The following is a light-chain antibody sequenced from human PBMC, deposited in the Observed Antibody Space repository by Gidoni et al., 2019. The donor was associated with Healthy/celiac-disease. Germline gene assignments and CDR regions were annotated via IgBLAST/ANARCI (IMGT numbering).Light chain of an antibody. CDR1: QSVLYSSNNKHY. J-gene: IGKJ4*01. CDR2: WAS. Sequence: DIVMTQSPDSLAVSLGERATINCKSSQSVLYSSNNKHYLAWYQQKPGQPPKLLIYWASTRESGVPDRFSGSWSGTYFTLTISSLQAEYVAVYYCQQYYRTPPTFGGGTKVEIK. CDR3: QQYYRTPPT. V-gene: IGKV4-1*01.